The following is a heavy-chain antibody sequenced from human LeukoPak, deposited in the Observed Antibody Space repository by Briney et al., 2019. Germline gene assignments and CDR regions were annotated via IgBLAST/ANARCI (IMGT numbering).Heavy chain of an antibody. CDR2: IYYNERT. CDR3: ARGRPMSGYSTPPFDS. V-gene: IGHV4-31*03. Sequence: PLQTLSLTCTVSSDSFSSGGYYWTWIRQQPGKGLAWIGHIYYNERTSYNPSLKSRLTISVDTSKNHFSLRLRSVTAADTAVYYCARGRPMSGYSTPPFDSWGQGTLVTVSS. J-gene: IGHJ4*02. CDR1: SDSFSSGGYY. D-gene: IGHD4-11*01.